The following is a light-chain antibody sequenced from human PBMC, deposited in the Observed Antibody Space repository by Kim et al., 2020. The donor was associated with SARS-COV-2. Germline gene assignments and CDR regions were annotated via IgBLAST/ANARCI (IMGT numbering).Light chain of an antibody. Sequence: QSALTQPASVSGSPGQSITISCTGTSSDVGGYNYVSWYQQHPGKAPKLIIYDVINRPSGVSDRFSGSRSGNTASLTISGLQAEDEADYYCSSYTGSSYTVVFGGGTQLTVL. CDR3: SSYTGSSYTVV. CDR1: SSDVGGYNY. CDR2: DVI. V-gene: IGLV2-14*03. J-gene: IGLJ2*01.